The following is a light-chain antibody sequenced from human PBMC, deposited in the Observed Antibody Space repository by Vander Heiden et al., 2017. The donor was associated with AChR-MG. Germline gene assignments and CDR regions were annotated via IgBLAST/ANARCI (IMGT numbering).Light chain of an antibody. CDR3: RQDDNYPWT. CDR2: AAS. CDR1: QDIRID. Sequence: AIQMTQSPPSLSASVGDTVTITCRASQDIRIDVGWYQQKPGKGPKVLISAASNLQSGVPSRFSGSGSGTDFTLTITSLQPEDVATYYCRQDDNYPWTFGQGTKVDIK. J-gene: IGKJ1*01. V-gene: IGKV1-6*01.